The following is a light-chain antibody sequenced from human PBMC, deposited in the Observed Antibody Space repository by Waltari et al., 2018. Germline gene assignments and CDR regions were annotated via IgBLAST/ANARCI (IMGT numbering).Light chain of an antibody. V-gene: IGKV1-17*03. CDR1: QGISNY. Sequence: DLQMTQSPSAMSASVGDRVTITCRSSQGISNYLAWLQQKPGKVPKLLIYAAASLQSGVTSRFSGSGSGTEFTLTISRLQPEDFSTYYCLQHNSYPYTFGQGTKLEIK. CDR3: LQHNSYPYT. CDR2: AAA. J-gene: IGKJ2*01.